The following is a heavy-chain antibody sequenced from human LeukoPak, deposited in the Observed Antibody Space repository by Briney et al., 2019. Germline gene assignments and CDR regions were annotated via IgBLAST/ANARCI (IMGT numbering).Heavy chain of an antibody. CDR2: ISYDGSNK. CDR3: ARVNGILSQIDY. D-gene: IGHD2/OR15-2a*01. J-gene: IGHJ4*02. Sequence: GRSLRLSCAASGFTFSTSAMHWVRQAPGKGLERVAVISYDGSNKYYADSVKGRFTISRDNSKNTLYLQMNSLRAEDTAVYYCARVNGILSQIDYWGQGTLVTVSS. CDR1: GFTFSTSA. V-gene: IGHV3-30-3*01.